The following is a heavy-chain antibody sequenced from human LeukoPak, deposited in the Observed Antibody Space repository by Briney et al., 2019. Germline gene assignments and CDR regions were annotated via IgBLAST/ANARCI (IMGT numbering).Heavy chain of an antibody. CDR3: ASNIAAAGTTAFDY. CDR2: IYTSGST. V-gene: IGHV4-4*09. CDR1: GGSISSYY. J-gene: IGHJ4*02. Sequence: SETLSLTCTVSGGSISSYYWSWIRQPPGKGLEWIGYIYTSGSTNYNPSLKSRVTISVDTSKNQFSLKLSSVTAADTAVYYCASNIAAAGTTAFDYWGQGTLVTVSS. D-gene: IGHD6-13*01.